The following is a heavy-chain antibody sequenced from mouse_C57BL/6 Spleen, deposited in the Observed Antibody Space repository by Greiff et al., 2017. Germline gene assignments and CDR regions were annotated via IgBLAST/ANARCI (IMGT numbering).Heavy chain of an antibody. V-gene: IGHV5-17*01. Sequence: VQLKESGGGLVKPGGSLKLSCAASGFTFSDYGMHWVRQAPAKGLEWVAYISSGSSTISYADTVKGRFTISRDNAKNTLFLQMTSLRSEDTAMYYCAREGDGYPYYFDYWGQGTTLTVSS. J-gene: IGHJ2*01. CDR3: AREGDGYPYYFDY. D-gene: IGHD2-3*01. CDR2: ISSGSSTI. CDR1: GFTFSDYG.